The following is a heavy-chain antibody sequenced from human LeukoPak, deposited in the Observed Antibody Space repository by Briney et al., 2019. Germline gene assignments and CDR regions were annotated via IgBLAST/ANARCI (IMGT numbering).Heavy chain of an antibody. V-gene: IGHV1-2*02. J-gene: IGHJ6*02. CDR2: INPNSGGT. CDR3: ARAFDRYCTNGVCYKQYYYYYYGMDV. Sequence: ASVKVSCKASGYTFTGYYMHWVRQALGQGLEWMGWINPNSGGTNYAQKFQGRVTMTRDTSISTAYMELSRLRSDDTAVYYCARAFDRYCTNGVCYKQYYYYYYGMDVWGQGTTVTASS. D-gene: IGHD2-8*01. CDR1: GYTFTGYY.